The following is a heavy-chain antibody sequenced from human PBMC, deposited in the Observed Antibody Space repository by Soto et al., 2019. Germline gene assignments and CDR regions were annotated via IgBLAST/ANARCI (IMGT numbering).Heavy chain of an antibody. D-gene: IGHD2-15*01. V-gene: IGHV3-64*01. CDR2: ISSNGGST. CDR1: GFTFSSYA. J-gene: IGHJ6*03. Sequence: GGSLRLSCAASGFTFSSYAMHWVRQAPGKGLEYVSAISSNGGSTYYANSVKGRFTISRDNSKNTLYLQMGSLRAEDMAVYYCARKKGVVVAATRDYYYMDGWGKGTTVTVSS. CDR3: ARKKGVVVAATRDYYYMDG.